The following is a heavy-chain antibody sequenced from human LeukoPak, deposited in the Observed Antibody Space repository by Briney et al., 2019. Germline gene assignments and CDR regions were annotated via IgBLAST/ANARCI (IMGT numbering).Heavy chain of an antibody. Sequence: ASVKVSCKASGYTFTSYAMNWVRQAPGQGLEWTGIINPSGGSTSYAQKFQGRVTMTRDMSTSTVYMELSSLRSEDTAVYYCARVGSRYTAIDAFDIWGQGTMVTVSS. J-gene: IGHJ3*02. CDR3: ARVGSRYTAIDAFDI. V-gene: IGHV1-46*01. CDR1: GYTFTSYA. D-gene: IGHD5-18*01. CDR2: INPSGGST.